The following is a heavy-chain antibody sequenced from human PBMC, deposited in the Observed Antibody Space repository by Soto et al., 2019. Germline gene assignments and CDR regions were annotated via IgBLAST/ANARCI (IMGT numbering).Heavy chain of an antibody. CDR3: ARARGYYDSSGYPVYHGMDV. CDR2: IIPIFGTA. CDR1: GGTFSSYA. Sequence: SVKVSCKASGGTFSSYAISWVRQAPGQGLEWMGGIIPIFGTANYAQKFQGRVTITADESTSTAYMELSSLRSEDTAVYYCARARGYYDSSGYPVYHGMDVWGQGTKVTVSS. D-gene: IGHD3-22*01. V-gene: IGHV1-69*13. J-gene: IGHJ6*02.